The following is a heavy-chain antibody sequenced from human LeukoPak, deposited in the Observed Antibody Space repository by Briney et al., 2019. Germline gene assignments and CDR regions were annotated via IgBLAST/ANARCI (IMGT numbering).Heavy chain of an antibody. D-gene: IGHD4-23*01. Sequence: SQTLSLTCTVSGGSISSGSYYWSWIRQPARKGLEWIGRIYTSGSTNYNPSLKSRVTISVDTSKNQFSLKLSSVTAADTAVYYCARDDRLTTVALYYYYYMDVWGKGTTVTVSS. CDR2: IYTSGST. CDR1: GGSISSGSYY. CDR3: ARDDRLTTVALYYYYYMDV. V-gene: IGHV4-61*02. J-gene: IGHJ6*03.